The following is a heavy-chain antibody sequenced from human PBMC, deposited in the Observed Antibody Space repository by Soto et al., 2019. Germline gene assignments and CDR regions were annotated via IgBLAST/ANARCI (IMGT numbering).Heavy chain of an antibody. Sequence: QVQLVESGGGVVQPGRSLRLSCAASGFPFSSYGMHWVRQAPGKGLDWVALISYDGSKKYYADSVKGRFTISRDNSKQTLYLQMSSLRAEDTAVYYCAGGQYYFDYCGQGNLVSVSS. CDR1: GFPFSSYG. CDR2: ISYDGSKK. CDR3: AGGQYYFDY. J-gene: IGHJ4*02. D-gene: IGHD2-15*01. V-gene: IGHV3-30*03.